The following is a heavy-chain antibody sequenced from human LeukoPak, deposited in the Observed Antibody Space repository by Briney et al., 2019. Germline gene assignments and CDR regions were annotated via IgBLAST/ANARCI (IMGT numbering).Heavy chain of an antibody. CDR2: IYPGDSDT. V-gene: IGHV5-51*01. CDR3: ARERSSQGYFDF. CDR1: GYSFSTYW. J-gene: IGHJ4*02. Sequence: GESLKVSCKGSGYSFSTYWIGWVRQMPGKGLEWMGIIYPGDSDTRYSPSFQGQVTISADKSISTAYLQWSSLKASDTAMYYCARERSSQGYFDFWGQGTLVTVSS. D-gene: IGHD6-6*01.